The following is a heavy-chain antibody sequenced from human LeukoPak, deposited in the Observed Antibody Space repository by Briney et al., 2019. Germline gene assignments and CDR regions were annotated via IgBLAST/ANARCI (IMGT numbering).Heavy chain of an antibody. CDR3: ARALGATDFDY. D-gene: IGHD1-26*01. CDR1: GGSISSYY. V-gene: IGHV4-59*01. CDR2: IYYSGST. J-gene: IGHJ4*02. Sequence: SETLSLTCTVSGGSISSYYWSWIRQPPGKGLEWIGYIYYSGSTNYNPSLKSRVTISVDTSKNQFSLKLSSVTAADTAVYYCARALGATDFDYWGKGTLVTVSS.